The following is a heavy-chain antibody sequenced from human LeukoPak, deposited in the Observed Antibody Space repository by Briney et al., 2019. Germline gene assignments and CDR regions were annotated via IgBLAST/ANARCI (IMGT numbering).Heavy chain of an antibody. Sequence: SQTLSLTCTVSGGSISSGGYYWSWIRQHPGKGLEWIGNIYYSGNTNYNPSLKSRVTISVDTSKNQFSLKLTSVTAADTAIYYCARPARYCSGGSCWDSWGQGTLVTVSS. D-gene: IGHD2-15*01. J-gene: IGHJ4*02. CDR2: IYYSGNT. V-gene: IGHV4-61*08. CDR3: ARPARYCSGGSCWDS. CDR1: GGSISSGGYY.